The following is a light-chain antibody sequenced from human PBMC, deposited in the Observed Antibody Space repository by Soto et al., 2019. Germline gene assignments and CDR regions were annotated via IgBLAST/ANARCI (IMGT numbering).Light chain of an antibody. J-gene: IGLJ2*01. Sequence: QSALTQPPSASGSPGQSVTISCTGTSSDIGDYNYVSWYQQHPGKVPKLMIYEVSKRPSGVPDRFSGSKSGNTASLTVSGLQVEDEADYYCSSYGGSDNLVFGGGTKLTVL. CDR1: SSDIGDYNY. V-gene: IGLV2-8*01. CDR3: SSYGGSDNLV. CDR2: EVS.